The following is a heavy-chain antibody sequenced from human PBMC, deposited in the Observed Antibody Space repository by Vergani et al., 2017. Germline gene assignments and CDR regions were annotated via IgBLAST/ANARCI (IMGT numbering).Heavy chain of an antibody. J-gene: IGHJ4*02. V-gene: IGHV3-23*01. CDR1: GFTFSTYA. CDR3: AGEAGDYSGYE. D-gene: IGHD5-12*01. Sequence: EVQLLESGGGLVQPGGSLRLSCAASGFTFSTYAMTWVRQAPGKGLEWVSTISSDGGSTYYADSVKGRFTISRDNAKNSLYLQMNSLRAEDTAVYYCAGEAGDYSGYEWGQGTLVTVSS. CDR2: ISSDGGST.